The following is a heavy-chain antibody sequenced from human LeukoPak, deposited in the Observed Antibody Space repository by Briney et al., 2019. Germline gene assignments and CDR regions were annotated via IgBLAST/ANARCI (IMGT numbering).Heavy chain of an antibody. Sequence: PSETLSLTCTVSGGSISSGGYYWSWIRQHPGKGLEWIGYIYYSGSTYYNPSLKSRVTISVDTSKNQFSLKLSSVTAADTAVYCARGARAAAGTFWFDPWGQGTLATVSS. CDR1: GGSISSGGYY. CDR3: ARGARAAAGTFWFDP. V-gene: IGHV4-31*03. CDR2: IYYSGST. D-gene: IGHD6-13*01. J-gene: IGHJ5*02.